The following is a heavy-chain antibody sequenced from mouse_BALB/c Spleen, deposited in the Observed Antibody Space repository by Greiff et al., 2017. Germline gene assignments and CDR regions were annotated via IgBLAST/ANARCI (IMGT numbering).Heavy chain of an antibody. CDR2: ISSGGSYT. Sequence: EVKLMESGGGLVKPGGSLKLSCAASGFTFSSYAMSWVRQTPEKRLEWVATISSGGSYTYYPDSVKGRFTISRDNAKNTLYLQMSSLRSEDTAMYYCARQVYGNYRYFDVWGAGTTVTVSS. CDR1: GFTFSSYA. D-gene: IGHD2-1*01. CDR3: ARQVYGNYRYFDV. J-gene: IGHJ1*01. V-gene: IGHV5-9-3*01.